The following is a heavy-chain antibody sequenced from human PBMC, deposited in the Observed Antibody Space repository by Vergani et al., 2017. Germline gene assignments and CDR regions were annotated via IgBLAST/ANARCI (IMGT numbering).Heavy chain of an antibody. Sequence: EVELVQSGPEMRKPGESLKISCKVSEYSFGIYWIGWVRQMPGKGLEWMGIIYPADSDTRYSPPFQGQVTIPADKSISTAFLQWDSLKASDTALYYCARHTTYTDSWGQGTLVTVSS. V-gene: IGHV5-51*01. CDR2: IYPADSDT. D-gene: IGHD1-1*01. J-gene: IGHJ4*02. CDR1: EYSFGIYW. CDR3: ARHTTYTDS.